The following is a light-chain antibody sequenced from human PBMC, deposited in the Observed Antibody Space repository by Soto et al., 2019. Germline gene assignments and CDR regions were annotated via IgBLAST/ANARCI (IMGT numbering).Light chain of an antibody. J-gene: IGLJ2*01. CDR3: SSYTSSSTLV. CDR1: SSDAGGYNY. V-gene: IGLV2-14*01. Sequence: QSALTQPASVSGSPGQSITISCTGTSSDAGGYNYVSWYQHHPGKAPKLMIYEVSNRPSGISNRFSGSKSGNTASLTISGLQAEDEADYYCSSYTSSSTLVFGGGTKVTVL. CDR2: EVS.